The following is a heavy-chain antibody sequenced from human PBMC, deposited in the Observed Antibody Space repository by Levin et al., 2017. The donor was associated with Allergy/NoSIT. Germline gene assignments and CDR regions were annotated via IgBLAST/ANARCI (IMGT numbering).Heavy chain of an antibody. J-gene: IGHJ4*02. Sequence: SETLSLTCAVSGGSINSDTWWSWVRQPPGKGLEWIGEIHHSGTTNYNPSLKSRVTISVDKSKNQFSLNLSSVTAADTAVYYCATKLTTAAGTFDFWGRGTLVSVSS. V-gene: IGHV4-4*02. D-gene: IGHD6-13*01. CDR3: ATKLTTAAGTFDF. CDR2: IHHSGTT. CDR1: GGSINSDTW.